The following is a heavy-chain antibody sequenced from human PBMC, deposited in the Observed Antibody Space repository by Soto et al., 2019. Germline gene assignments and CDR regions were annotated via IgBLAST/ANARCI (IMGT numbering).Heavy chain of an antibody. J-gene: IGHJ4*02. CDR2: INPDGSET. CDR3: VRRVRDSRDSFDH. V-gene: IGHV3-7*01. D-gene: IGHD4-17*01. Sequence: GSLRLSCEVSGFIFSNYWMTWVRQAPEKGLEWVANINPDGSETNYVDSVKGRFTISRDNARNSLSLQMDSLRVEDTAMYYCVRRVRDSRDSFDHWGQATLVTVSS. CDR1: GFIFSNYW.